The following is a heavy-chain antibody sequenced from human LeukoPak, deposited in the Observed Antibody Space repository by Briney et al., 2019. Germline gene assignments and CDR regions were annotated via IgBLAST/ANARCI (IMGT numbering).Heavy chain of an antibody. CDR3: ASYSNSWYYFDY. J-gene: IGHJ4*02. CDR2: MYYSGNS. D-gene: IGHD6-13*01. CDR1: GGSITSYY. Sequence: SETLSLTCTVSGGSITSYYWSWIRQPPGKGLEWIGYMYYSGNSYYNPSLKSRVTISVDTSKNQFSLKLSSMSAADTAVYYCASYSNSWYYFDYWGQGTLVTVSS. V-gene: IGHV4-59*01.